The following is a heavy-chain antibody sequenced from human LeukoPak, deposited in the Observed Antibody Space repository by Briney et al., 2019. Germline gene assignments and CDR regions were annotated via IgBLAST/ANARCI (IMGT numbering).Heavy chain of an antibody. J-gene: IGHJ6*03. CDR3: ARDPAYYYMDV. CDR1: GFTFSSYW. V-gene: IGHV3-74*01. Sequence: GGSLRLSCAASGFTFSSYWMHWVRQAPGKGLVWVSRINSDGSSTSCADSVKGRFTISRDNAKNTLYLQMNSLRAEDTAVYYCARDPAYYYMDVWGKGTTVTVSS. CDR2: INSDGSST.